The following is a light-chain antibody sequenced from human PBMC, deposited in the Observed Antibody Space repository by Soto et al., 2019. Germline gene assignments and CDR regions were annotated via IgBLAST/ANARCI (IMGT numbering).Light chain of an antibody. J-gene: IGKJ4*01. CDR3: QQSKSFPLT. Sequence: DIQMTQSPSSVSASVGYRFTITCRASQDINSRLTWYQQKPGKAPKVLIYIASRLQPGVPSRFSGRGSGTDFSLTISNLQPEDFATYFCQQSKSFPLTFGGGTKVDIK. CDR2: IAS. CDR1: QDINSR. V-gene: IGKV1-12*01.